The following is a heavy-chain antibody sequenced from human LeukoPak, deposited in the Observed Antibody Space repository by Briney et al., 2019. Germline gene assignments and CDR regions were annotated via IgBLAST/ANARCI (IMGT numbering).Heavy chain of an antibody. CDR3: ARGYYDSSGYSYPFDY. J-gene: IGHJ4*02. D-gene: IGHD3-22*01. CDR1: GGSISRYY. Sequence: SETLSLTCTVSGGSISRYYWNWIRQPPGKGLEWIGYIYYSGSTNYNPSLKSRVTISVDSSKNQFSLKLSSVTAADTAVYYCARGYYDSSGYSYPFDYWGQGTLVTVSS. CDR2: IYYSGST. V-gene: IGHV4-59*01.